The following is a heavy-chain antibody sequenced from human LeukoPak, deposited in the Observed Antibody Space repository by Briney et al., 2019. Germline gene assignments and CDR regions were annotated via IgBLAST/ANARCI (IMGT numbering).Heavy chain of an antibody. CDR1: GGSFSGYY. CDR2: INHSGST. J-gene: IGHJ6*03. V-gene: IGHV4-34*01. Sequence: SETLSLICAVYGGSFSGYYWSWIRQPPGKGLEWIGEINHSGSTNYNPSLKSRVTISVDTSKNQFSLKLSSVTAADTAVYYCARGDRYCSGGSCYSGEYYYMDVWGKGTTLTVSS. CDR3: ARGDRYCSGGSCYSGEYYYMDV. D-gene: IGHD2-15*01.